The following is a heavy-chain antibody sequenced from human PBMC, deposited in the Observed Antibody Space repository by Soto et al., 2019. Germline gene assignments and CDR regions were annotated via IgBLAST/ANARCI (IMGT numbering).Heavy chain of an antibody. Sequence: GASVKVSCKVSGYTLTDLSMQWVRQAPGKGLEWMGGFDPEDGETIYAQKFQGRVTMTEDTATDTAYMELSSLRSEDTAVYYCARYQYVRVGSKPFSITMAGGFDPWGQGTLVTVSS. CDR3: ARYQYVRVGSKPFSITMAGGFDP. V-gene: IGHV1-24*01. D-gene: IGHD3-10*01. J-gene: IGHJ5*02. CDR1: GYTLTDLS. CDR2: FDPEDGET.